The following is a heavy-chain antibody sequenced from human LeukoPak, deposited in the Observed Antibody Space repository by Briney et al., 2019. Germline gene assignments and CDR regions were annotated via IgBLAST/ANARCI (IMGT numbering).Heavy chain of an antibody. CDR2: ISSTTSTI. V-gene: IGHV3-48*01. CDR3: AKGGVSPTYSHIFEI. J-gene: IGHJ3*02. Sequence: GGSLRLSCATSGFTFSSYGMNWVRQAPGKGLEWVSYISSTTSTINYADSVKGRFTVSRDNSKNTMCLQMNSLRAEDTAFYYCAKGGVSPTYSHIFEIWGQGTKVTVSS. D-gene: IGHD3-10*01. CDR1: GFTFSSYG.